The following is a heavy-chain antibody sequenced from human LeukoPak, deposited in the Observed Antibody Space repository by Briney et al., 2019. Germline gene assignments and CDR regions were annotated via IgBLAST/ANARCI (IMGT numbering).Heavy chain of an antibody. J-gene: IGHJ4*02. CDR2: ISTSGNDK. CDR1: GFIFSNYE. D-gene: IGHD3-16*01. CDR3: ARGALWVLDY. Sequence: GGSLTLSCAASGFIFSNYEINWVSQAPGGGLEWVSYISTSGNDKYYADSVKGRFTISRDNAKNSLYLQLNSLRADDTAVYYCARGALWVLDYWGQGTLVTVSS. V-gene: IGHV3-48*03.